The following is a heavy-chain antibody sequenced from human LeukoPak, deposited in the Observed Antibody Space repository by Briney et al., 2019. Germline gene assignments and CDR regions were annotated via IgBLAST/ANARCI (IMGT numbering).Heavy chain of an antibody. Sequence: ASVKVSCKASGYTFTGYYMHWVRQAPGQGLEWMGWINPNSGGTNYAQKFQGRVTMTRDTSISTAYMELSRLRSDDTAVYYCAREFGDVYHGSHWGQGTLVTVSS. J-gene: IGHJ4*02. CDR2: INPNSGGT. V-gene: IGHV1-2*02. D-gene: IGHD5-24*01. CDR3: AREFGDVYHGSH. CDR1: GYTFTGYY.